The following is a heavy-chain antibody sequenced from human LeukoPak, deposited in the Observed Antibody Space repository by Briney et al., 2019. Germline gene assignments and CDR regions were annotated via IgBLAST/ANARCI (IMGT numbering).Heavy chain of an antibody. J-gene: IGHJ4*02. Sequence: GGSLRLSCVVSGFTFSSYEMNWVRQAPGKGLEWVSYISSSGSTIYYADSVKGRFTISRDNAKNSLYLQMNSLRAEDTAVYYCARDSIFTGEFDYWGQGTLVTVSS. CDR3: ARDSIFTGEFDY. CDR1: GFTFSSYE. CDR2: ISSSGSTI. V-gene: IGHV3-48*03. D-gene: IGHD2/OR15-2a*01.